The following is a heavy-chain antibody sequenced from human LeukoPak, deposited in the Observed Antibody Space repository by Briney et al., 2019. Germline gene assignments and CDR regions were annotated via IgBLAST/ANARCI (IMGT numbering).Heavy chain of an antibody. CDR1: GFTFSNYA. CDR3: AREDGYGGRFFDY. V-gene: IGHV3-53*01. J-gene: IGHJ4*02. CDR2: IYSGGST. Sequence: GGSLRPSCAASGFTFSNYAMSWVRQAPGKGLEWVSVIYSGGSTYYADSVKGRFTISRDNSKNTLYLQMNSLRAEDTAVYYCAREDGYGGRFFDYWGQGTLVTVSS. D-gene: IGHD4-23*01.